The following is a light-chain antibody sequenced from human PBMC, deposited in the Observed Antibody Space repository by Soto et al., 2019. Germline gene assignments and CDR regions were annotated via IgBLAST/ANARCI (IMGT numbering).Light chain of an antibody. Sequence: DIQMTQSPSSVSAPVGDRVTITCRASQGVGSWLAWYQQKPGKAPKLLIFAASSLQSGVPSRFSGSGSGTDFTLTISSRQPEDVARYYCQQANSFPWTFGQGTEVEIK. J-gene: IGKJ1*01. V-gene: IGKV1-12*01. CDR2: AAS. CDR3: QQANSFPWT. CDR1: QGVGSW.